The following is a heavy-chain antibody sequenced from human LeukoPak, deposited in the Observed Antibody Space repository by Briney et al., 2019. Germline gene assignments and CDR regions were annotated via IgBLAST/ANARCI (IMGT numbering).Heavy chain of an antibody. CDR3: ARVRAAAGYFDY. V-gene: IGHV4-30-4*08. Sequence: SETLSLTCTVSGGSISSGDYYWSWIRQPPGKGLEWIGYIYYSGSTYYNPSLKSRVTISVDTSKNQFSLKLSSVTAADTAVYYCARVRAAAGYFDYWGQGTLVTVSS. CDR1: GGSISSGDYY. J-gene: IGHJ4*02. CDR2: IYYSGST. D-gene: IGHD6-13*01.